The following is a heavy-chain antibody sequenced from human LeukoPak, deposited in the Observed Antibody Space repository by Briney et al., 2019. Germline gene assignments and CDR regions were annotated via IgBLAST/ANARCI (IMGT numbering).Heavy chain of an antibody. CDR2: IYYSGST. Sequence: SETLSLTCTVSGGSISSSSYYWGWIRQPPGKGLEWIGSIYYSGSTYYNPSLKSRVTISVDTSKNQFSLKLSSVTAADTAVYYCARGMGSSPQVYYYYMDVWGKGTTVTVSS. J-gene: IGHJ6*03. CDR3: ARGMGSSPQVYYYYMDV. V-gene: IGHV4-39*01. CDR1: GGSISSSSYY. D-gene: IGHD6-6*01.